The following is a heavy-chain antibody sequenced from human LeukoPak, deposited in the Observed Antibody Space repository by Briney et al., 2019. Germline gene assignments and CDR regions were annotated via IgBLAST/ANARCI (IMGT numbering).Heavy chain of an antibody. V-gene: IGHV3-15*07. J-gene: IGHJ3*02. CDR2: IKPKTDGETT. Sequence: GGSLRLSCAASGFTFSNAYMNWVRQAPGKGLEWVGRIKPKTDGETTEYAAPVKGRFSISRDDSKNMLYLQMNSLKTEDTAVYYCATGESDAFDIWGQGTMVTVSS. D-gene: IGHD3-10*01. CDR3: ATGESDAFDI. CDR1: GFTFSNAY.